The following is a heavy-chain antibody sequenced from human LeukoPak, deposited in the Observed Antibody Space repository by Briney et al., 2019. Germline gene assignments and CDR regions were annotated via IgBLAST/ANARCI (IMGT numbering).Heavy chain of an antibody. CDR3: ARYYGSGSYHPFDY. J-gene: IGHJ4*02. V-gene: IGHV1-69*04. CDR1: GGTFSSYA. Sequence: SVKVSCKASGGTFSSYAISWVRQAPGQGLEWMGRIIPILGIANYAQKFQGRVTITADTSTSTAYMELRSLRSDDTAVYYCARYYGSGSYHPFDYWGQGTLVTVSS. D-gene: IGHD3-10*01. CDR2: IIPILGIA.